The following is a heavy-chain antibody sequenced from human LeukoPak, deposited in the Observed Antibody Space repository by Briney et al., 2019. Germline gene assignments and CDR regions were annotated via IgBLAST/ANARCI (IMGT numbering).Heavy chain of an antibody. CDR2: IIGGGGST. V-gene: IGHV3-23*01. CDR1: GFTFSSYA. Sequence: GASLRLSCAASGFTFSSYAMSWVRQAPGKGLEWVSAIIGGGGSTYYADSVKGRFTISRDNSKNTLYLRMNSLRAEDTAVYYCAKAPVSYDSSGYYFDYWGQGTLVTVSS. J-gene: IGHJ4*02. CDR3: AKAPVSYDSSGYYFDY. D-gene: IGHD3-22*01.